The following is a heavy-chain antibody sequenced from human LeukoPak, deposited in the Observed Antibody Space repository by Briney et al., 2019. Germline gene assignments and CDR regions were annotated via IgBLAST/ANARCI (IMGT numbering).Heavy chain of an antibody. J-gene: IGHJ4*02. Sequence: PSETLSLTCTVSGGSISSGDYYWSWIRQPPGKGLEWIGYIFYSGTTNYNPSLKSRVTLSVDTSKNQFSLKLSSVTAADTAVYYCARSITFGGLIDYWGQGTLVAVSS. CDR3: ARSITFGGLIDY. D-gene: IGHD3-16*02. CDR1: GGSISSGDYY. CDR2: IFYSGTT. V-gene: IGHV4-61*08.